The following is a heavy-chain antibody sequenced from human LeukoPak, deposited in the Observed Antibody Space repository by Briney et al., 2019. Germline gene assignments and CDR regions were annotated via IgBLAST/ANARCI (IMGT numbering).Heavy chain of an antibody. V-gene: IGHV3-7*03. CDR3: AKPYSSSWYSYFDY. CDR2: VNRDGSET. J-gene: IGHJ4*02. Sequence: GGSLRLSCAASGFALSSHWMTWVRQVPGRGPEWVANVNRDGSETYYLDSVKGRFTISKDNAKNSLYLQMNSLRAEDTAVYYCAKPYSSSWYSYFDYWGQGTLVTVSS. CDR1: GFALSSHW. D-gene: IGHD6-13*01.